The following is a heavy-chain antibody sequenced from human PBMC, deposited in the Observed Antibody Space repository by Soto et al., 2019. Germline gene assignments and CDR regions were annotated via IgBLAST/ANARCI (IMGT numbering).Heavy chain of an antibody. CDR2: INAGNGNT. Sequence: ASVKVSCKASGYTFTIYAMRWVRQAPGQRLEWMGWINAGNGNTKYSQKFQGRVTITRDTSASTAYMELSSLRSEDTAVYYCARDRGSCSSTSCHNWFDPWGQGTLVTVSS. V-gene: IGHV1-3*01. CDR3: ARDRGSCSSTSCHNWFDP. D-gene: IGHD2-2*01. CDR1: GYTFTIYA. J-gene: IGHJ5*02.